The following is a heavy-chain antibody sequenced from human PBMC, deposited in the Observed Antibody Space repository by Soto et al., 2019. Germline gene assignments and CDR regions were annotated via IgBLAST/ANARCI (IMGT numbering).Heavy chain of an antibody. D-gene: IGHD1-26*01. CDR1: GYTLTELS. V-gene: IGHV1-24*01. CDR2: FDPEDGET. CDR3: ATDAPQNIVGATEFDY. J-gene: IGHJ4*02. Sequence: WASVKVSCKVSGYTLTELSMHWVRQAPGKGLEWMGGFDPEDGETIYAQKFQGRVTMTEDTSTDTAYMELSSLRSEDTAVYYCATDAPQNIVGATEFDYWGQGTLVTVSS.